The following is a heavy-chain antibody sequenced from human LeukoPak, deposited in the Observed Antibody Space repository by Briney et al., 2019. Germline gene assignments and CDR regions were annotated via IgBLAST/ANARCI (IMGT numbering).Heavy chain of an antibody. CDR1: GFTFSSYA. Sequence: GGSLRRSCAASGFTFSSYAMGWVRQAPGKRPEWVSSLTDSGGTTYYVDSVKGRFTISRDNSKNTLYLHMNSLRAEDTAMYYCAKKRDAFDIWGQGTVVAVSS. CDR2: LTDSGGTT. CDR3: AKKRDAFDI. J-gene: IGHJ3*02. D-gene: IGHD5-24*01. V-gene: IGHV3-23*01.